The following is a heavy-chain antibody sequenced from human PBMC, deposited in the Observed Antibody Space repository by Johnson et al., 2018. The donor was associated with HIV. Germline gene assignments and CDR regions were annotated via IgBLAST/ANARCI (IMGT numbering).Heavy chain of an antibody. D-gene: IGHD4-17*01. CDR3: AREIAATLTTRATAGDDAFDI. CDR1: GFTFSSYA. J-gene: IGHJ3*02. V-gene: IGHV3-30*04. CDR2: ISYDGNNK. Sequence: QVQLVESGGGVVQPGRSLRLSCAASGFTFSSYAMHWVRQAPGKGLEWVAVISYDGNNKYYADYVKGRFTISRENSKNMLYLKMNSPRVEDTAVYYCAREIAATLTTRATAGDDAFDIWGQGTMVTVSS.